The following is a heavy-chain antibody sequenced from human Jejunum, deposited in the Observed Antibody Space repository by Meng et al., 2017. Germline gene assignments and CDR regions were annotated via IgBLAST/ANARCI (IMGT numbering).Heavy chain of an antibody. CDR2: VYFGGTT. J-gene: IGHJ4*02. CDR1: GDSMTNSY. Sequence: QEPPQEPGPGLVKASENLSLTCTVSGDSMTNSYGSWIRRPPGKGLEWIGYVYFGGTTNYSPSLKSRVTISLDTSENQFSLKLNSVTAADTAVYFCARATFTYGWGHDSWGQGTLVTVSS. CDR3: ARATFTYGWGHDS. D-gene: IGHD3-10*01. V-gene: IGHV4-59*01.